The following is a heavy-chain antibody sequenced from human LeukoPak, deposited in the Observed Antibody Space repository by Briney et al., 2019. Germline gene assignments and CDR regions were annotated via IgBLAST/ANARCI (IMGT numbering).Heavy chain of an antibody. J-gene: IGHJ4*02. CDR3: AKARNGDPPYYFDY. D-gene: IGHD4-17*01. Sequence: GGSLRLSCAASGFTFINYAMSWVRQAPGRGLQWVSAISGSGGSTFYADSVKGRFTISRDNSKNTLYLKMTSLRAEDTAVYYCAKARNGDPPYYFDYWGQGTLVTVSS. CDR1: GFTFINYA. V-gene: IGHV3-23*01. CDR2: ISGSGGST.